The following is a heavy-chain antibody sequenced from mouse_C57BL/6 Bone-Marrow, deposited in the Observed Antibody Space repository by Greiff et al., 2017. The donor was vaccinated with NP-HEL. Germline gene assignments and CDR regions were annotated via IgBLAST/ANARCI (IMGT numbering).Heavy chain of an antibody. CDR3: ASEAMDY. J-gene: IGHJ4*01. CDR1: GYAFSSSW. CDR2: IYPGDGDT. V-gene: IGHV1-82*01. Sequence: VQLQQSGPELVKPGASVKISCKASGYAFSSSWMNWVKQRPGKGLEWIGRIYPGDGDTNYNGKFKGKATLTADKSSSTAYMQLSSLTSEDSAVHFCASEAMDYWGQGTSVTVSS.